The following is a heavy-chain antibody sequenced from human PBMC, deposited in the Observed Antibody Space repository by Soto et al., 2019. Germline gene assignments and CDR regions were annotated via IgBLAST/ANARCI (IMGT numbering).Heavy chain of an antibody. CDR1: GGSLSRYY. J-gene: IGHJ4*02. CDR2: IYYSGST. V-gene: IGHV4-39*01. CDR3: ARRGFMGATTIDY. D-gene: IGHD1-26*01. Sequence: PSETLSLTCTVSGGSLSRYYWGWIRQPPGKGLEWIGSIYYSGSTYYNPSLKSRVTISVDTSKNQFSLKLSSVTAADTSVYYCARRGFMGATTIDYWGQGTLVTVSS.